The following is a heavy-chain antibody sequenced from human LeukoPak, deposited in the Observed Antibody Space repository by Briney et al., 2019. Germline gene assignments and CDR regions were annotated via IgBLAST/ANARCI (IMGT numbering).Heavy chain of an antibody. CDR1: GFTFSSYG. V-gene: IGHV3-30*18. CDR3: AKDRVVVAANYFDC. Sequence: GRSLRLSCVASGFTFSSYGIHWVRQAPGKGLEWVAVISYDGSNEYYADSVKGRFTISRDNSKSTLYLQMNSPRAEDTAVYYCAKDRVVVAANYFDCWGQGTLVTVSS. CDR2: ISYDGSNE. D-gene: IGHD2-15*01. J-gene: IGHJ4*02.